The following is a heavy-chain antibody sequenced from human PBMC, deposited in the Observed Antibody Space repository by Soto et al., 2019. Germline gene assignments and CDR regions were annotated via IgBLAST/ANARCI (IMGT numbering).Heavy chain of an antibody. CDR1: GGSVSSNIYY. D-gene: IGHD3-22*01. J-gene: IGHJ4*02. CDR2: TYYSGST. V-gene: IGHV4-31*03. Sequence: QVQLQESGPGLVKPSQTLSLICTVSGGSVSSNIYYWTWIRQHPGKGPEWIGHTYYSGSTYYNPSLKSRVTTTLDPAKHQFPLKPKSVTAAETDVYLCARGYDYTSSGYFFDHWGQGTPVTVSS. CDR3: ARGYDYTSSGYFFDH.